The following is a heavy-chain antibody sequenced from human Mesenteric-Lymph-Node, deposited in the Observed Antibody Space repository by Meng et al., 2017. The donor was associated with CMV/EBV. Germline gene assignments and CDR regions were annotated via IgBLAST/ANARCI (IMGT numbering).Heavy chain of an antibody. CDR2: IKQDGSEK. V-gene: IGHV3-7*01. Sequence: ETLSLTCTVSGGSVSSGSYYWSWVRQAPGKGLEWVANIKQDGSEKYYVDSVKGRFTISRDNAKNSLYLQMNSLRAEDTAVYYCAREAGGGNWVGYWGQGTLVTVSS. D-gene: IGHD4-23*01. CDR3: AREAGGGNWVGY. CDR1: GGSVSSGSYY. J-gene: IGHJ4*02.